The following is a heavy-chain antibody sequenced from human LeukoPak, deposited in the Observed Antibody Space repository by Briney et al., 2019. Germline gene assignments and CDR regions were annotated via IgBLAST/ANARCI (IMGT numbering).Heavy chain of an antibody. CDR1: GYSFTSYW. J-gene: IGHJ4*02. CDR2: IYPGDSDT. CDR3: ARQGGYYGSGSYYRDYYFDY. V-gene: IGHV5-51*01. Sequence: RGESLKISCKGSGYSFTSYWIGWVRQMPRKALESMGIIYPGDSDTRYSPSFQSQVTISADKSSSTAYLQWSSLKASDTAMYYCARQGGYYGSGSYYRDYYFDYWGQGTLVTVSS. D-gene: IGHD3-10*01.